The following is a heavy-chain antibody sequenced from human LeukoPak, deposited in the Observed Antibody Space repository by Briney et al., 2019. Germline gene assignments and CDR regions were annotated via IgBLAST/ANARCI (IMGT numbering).Heavy chain of an antibody. CDR1: GFTFSSYS. J-gene: IGHJ3*02. CDR2: ISSGSSTI. D-gene: IGHD3-3*02. V-gene: IGHV3-48*01. Sequence: GGSLRLSCAASGFTFSSYSMNWVRQAPGKGLEWFSYISSGSSTIYYADSAKGRFTISRDNAKNSLYVQMNSLRAEDTAVYYCASSTASRAFDMWGQGTMVTVSS. CDR3: ASSTASRAFDM.